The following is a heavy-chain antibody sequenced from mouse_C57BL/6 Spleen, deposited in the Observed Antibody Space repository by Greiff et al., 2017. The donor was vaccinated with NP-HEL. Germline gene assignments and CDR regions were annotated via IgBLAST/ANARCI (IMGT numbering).Heavy chain of an antibody. V-gene: IGHV1-82*01. CDR1: GYAFSSSW. J-gene: IGHJ4*01. CDR2: IYPGDGDT. D-gene: IGHD1-1*01. Sequence: VQLQQSGPELVKPGASVKISCKASGYAFSSSWMNWVKQRPGTGLEWIGRIYPGDGDTNYNGKFKGKATLTADKSSSTAYMQLSSLTSEDSAVYFCATYYYGSSDYAMDYWGQGTSVTVSS. CDR3: ATYYYGSSDYAMDY.